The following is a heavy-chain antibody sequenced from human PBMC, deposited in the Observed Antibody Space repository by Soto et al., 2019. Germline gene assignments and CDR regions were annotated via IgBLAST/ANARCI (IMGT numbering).Heavy chain of an antibody. CDR1: GFTFTNYW. V-gene: IGHV3-7*01. CDR3: TRTISGDMDV. CDR2: IKKDGSEK. D-gene: IGHD2-15*01. J-gene: IGHJ6*02. Sequence: PGGSLRLSCAASGFTFTNYWMTWVRQAPGRGLEWVANIKKDGSEKHYVDSVKGRFTISRDNAKNTVYLQMNSLRAEDTAVYFCTRTISGDMDVWGQGTTVTVS.